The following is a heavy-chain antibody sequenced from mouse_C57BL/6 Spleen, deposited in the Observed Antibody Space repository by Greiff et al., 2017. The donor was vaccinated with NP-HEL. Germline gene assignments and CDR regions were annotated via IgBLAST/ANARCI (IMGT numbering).Heavy chain of an antibody. CDR2: FYPGSGSI. Sequence: QVQLQQPGAELVKPGASVKLSCKASGYTFTEYTIHWVKQRSGQGLEWIGWFYPGSGSIKYNEKFKDKATLTADKSSSTVYMELSRLTSEDSAVYVCARHEGYYYGSSPWFAYWGQGTLVTVSA. CDR3: ARHEGYYYGSSPWFAY. V-gene: IGHV1-62-2*01. CDR1: GYTFTEYT. J-gene: IGHJ3*01. D-gene: IGHD1-1*01.